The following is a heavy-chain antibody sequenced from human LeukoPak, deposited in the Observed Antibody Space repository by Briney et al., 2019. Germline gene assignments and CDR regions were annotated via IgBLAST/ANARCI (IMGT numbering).Heavy chain of an antibody. CDR1: GFTFSSYS. V-gene: IGHV3-21*04. Sequence: GGSLRLSCAASGFTFSSYSMNWVRQAPGKGLEWVSSISSSSSYIYYADSVKGRFTISRDNSKNTLYLQMNSLRAEDTAVYYCAKYGDFGALYYFDCWGQGTLVTVSS. CDR2: ISSSSSYI. J-gene: IGHJ4*02. CDR3: AKYGDFGALYYFDC. D-gene: IGHD4-17*01.